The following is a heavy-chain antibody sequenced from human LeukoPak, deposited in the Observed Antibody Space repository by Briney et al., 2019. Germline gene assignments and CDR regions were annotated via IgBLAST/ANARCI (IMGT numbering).Heavy chain of an antibody. CDR2: INPNSGGT. CDR3: ARDGGSSSHYNWFDP. V-gene: IGHV1-2*02. D-gene: IGHD6-6*01. CDR1: GYTFTGYH. J-gene: IGHJ5*02. Sequence: ASVKVSCKASGYTFTGYHMHWVRQAPGQGLEWMGWINPNSGGTNYAQKFQGRVTMTRDTSISTAYMELSRLRSDDTAVYYCARDGGSSSHYNWFDPWGQGTLVTVSS.